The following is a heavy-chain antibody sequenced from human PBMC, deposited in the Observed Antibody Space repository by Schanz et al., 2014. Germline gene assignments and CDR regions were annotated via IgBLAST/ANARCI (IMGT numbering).Heavy chain of an antibody. V-gene: IGHV3-30*04. D-gene: IGHD2-15*01. J-gene: IGHJ4*02. CDR2: ISHDGNNK. CDR1: GFTFGSYP. CDR3: ARVVAAAPQGCNY. Sequence: QAQLVESGGGVVQPGRSLRLSCAASGFTFGSYPIHWVRQAPGKGLEWVAVISHDGNNKYYGDSVKGRFTISRDNSKNTVYLLMNSLRVEDTAVYYCARVVAAAPQGCNYWGRGTLVSVSS.